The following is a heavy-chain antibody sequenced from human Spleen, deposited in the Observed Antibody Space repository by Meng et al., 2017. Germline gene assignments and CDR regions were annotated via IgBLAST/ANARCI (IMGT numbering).Heavy chain of an antibody. Sequence: GESLKISCAASGFTFDDYTMHWVRQAPGKGLEWVSLISWDGGSTYYADSVKGRFNISRDNSKNSLYLQMNSLRTEDTALYYCAKGEWLRGFFTGRLDYWGQGTLVTVSS. D-gene: IGHD5-12*01. J-gene: IGHJ4*02. CDR1: GFTFDDYT. CDR3: AKGEWLRGFFTGRLDY. CDR2: ISWDGGST. V-gene: IGHV3-43*01.